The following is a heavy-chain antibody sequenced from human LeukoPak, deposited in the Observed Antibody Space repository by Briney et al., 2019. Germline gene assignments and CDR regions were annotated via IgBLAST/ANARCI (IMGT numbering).Heavy chain of an antibody. J-gene: IGHJ6*02. CDR1: GYTFTSYD. Sequence: ASVKVSCKASGYTFTSYDINWVRQATGQGLEWMGWMNPKNSKTGYAQKFQGRVSMSRNTSISTAYMELSSLRSEDTAVYYCARGRYSSSWYTDNYYYGMDVWGQGTTVTVSS. CDR3: ARGRYSSSWYTDNYYYGMDV. V-gene: IGHV1-8*01. D-gene: IGHD6-13*01. CDR2: MNPKNSKT.